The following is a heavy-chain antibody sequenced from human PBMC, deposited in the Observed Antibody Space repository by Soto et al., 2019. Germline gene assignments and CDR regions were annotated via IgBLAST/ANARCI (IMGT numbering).Heavy chain of an antibody. V-gene: IGHV3-23*01. D-gene: IGHD1-26*01. Sequence: EVQLLESGGGLVQPGGSLRLSCAASGLTFSSYGMSWVRQAPGKGLEWVSAISGSGGNTYYADSVKGRFTISRDNSKNTLYLHMNSLRADDTAVYYCATLLGASTNWGQGTLVTVSS. CDR2: ISGSGGNT. J-gene: IGHJ4*02. CDR1: GLTFSSYG. CDR3: ATLLGASTN.